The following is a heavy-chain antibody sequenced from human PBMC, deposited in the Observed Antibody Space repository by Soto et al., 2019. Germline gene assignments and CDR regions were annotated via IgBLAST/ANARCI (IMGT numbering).Heavy chain of an antibody. D-gene: IGHD6-6*01. Sequence: GTLSLTCAVYGGSLSGYYWSWMRQPPGKGLEWIGEINHSGSTNYNPSLKSRVTISVDTSKNQFSLKLSSVTAADTAGYYCVGQQLALNYWGQGTLVTVSS. CDR1: GGSLSGYY. CDR3: VGQQLALNY. V-gene: IGHV4-34*01. J-gene: IGHJ4*02. CDR2: INHSGST.